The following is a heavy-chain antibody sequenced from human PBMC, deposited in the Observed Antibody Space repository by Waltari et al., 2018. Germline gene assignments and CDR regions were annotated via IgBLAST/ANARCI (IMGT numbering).Heavy chain of an antibody. Sequence: QVQLVQSGAEVKKPGSSVKVSCKASGGTFSSYAISWVRQAPGQGLEWMGGIIPIFGTANYAQKFQGRIRSTADASTSTAYMELGSRRSGDTAVYYWARVGRSDYGDPGNFQHWGQGTLVTVSS. D-gene: IGHD4-17*01. V-gene: IGHV1-69*13. CDR2: IIPIFGTA. CDR3: ARVGRSDYGDPGNFQH. J-gene: IGHJ1*01. CDR1: GGTFSSYA.